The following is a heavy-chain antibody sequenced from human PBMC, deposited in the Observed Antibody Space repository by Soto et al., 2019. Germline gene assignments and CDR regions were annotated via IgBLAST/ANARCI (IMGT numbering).Heavy chain of an antibody. D-gene: IGHD3-9*01. V-gene: IGHV4-34*01. J-gene: IGHJ2*01. CDR2: INDRGSI. Sequence: QVQLQQWGAGPLRPLETLSLTCGVSGGSFSGYYWAWIRQSPGKGLEWIGEINDRGSINYNPSLKSRVSISVDTSKHHYSLNLSSVTAADPAVYYCARESHDILTGPPWVWYFDLWGRGTLVTVSS. CDR3: ARESHDILTGPPWVWYFDL. CDR1: GGSFSGYY.